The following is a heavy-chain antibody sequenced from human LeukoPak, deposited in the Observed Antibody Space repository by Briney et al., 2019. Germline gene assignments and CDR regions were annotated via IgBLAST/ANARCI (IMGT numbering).Heavy chain of an antibody. CDR3: ARGHVKRYSDDYYYMDV. J-gene: IGHJ6*03. D-gene: IGHD5-18*01. CDR2: IYYSGST. CDR1: GGSISSYY. Sequence: SETLSLTCTVSGGSISSYYWSWIRQPPGKGLEWIGSIYYSGSTYYNPSLKSRVTISVDTSRNQFSLKLSSVTAADTAVYCCARGHVKRYSDDYYYMDVWGKGTTVTVSS. V-gene: IGHV4-59*12.